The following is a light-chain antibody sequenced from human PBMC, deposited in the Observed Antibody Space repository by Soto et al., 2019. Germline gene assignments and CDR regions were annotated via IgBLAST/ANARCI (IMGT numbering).Light chain of an antibody. Sequence: QSALTQPASVSGSPGQSITISCTGTNSDVGSYNLVSWYQQHPGKAPKLMIYEGSKRPSGVSNRFSGSKSGNTASLTISGLQAEDEADYYCCSYAGGSTLVFGGGTKVTVL. J-gene: IGLJ2*01. CDR2: EGS. CDR1: NSDVGSYNL. CDR3: CSYAGGSTLV. V-gene: IGLV2-23*01.